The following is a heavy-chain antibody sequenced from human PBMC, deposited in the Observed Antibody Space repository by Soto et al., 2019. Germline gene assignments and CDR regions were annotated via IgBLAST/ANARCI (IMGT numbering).Heavy chain of an antibody. CDR3: ARESEDLTSNFDY. Sequence: PGGSLRLSCAASGFTFTRYSMNWVRQAPGRGLEWVSSISSTTNYIYYGDSMKGRFTISRDDAKNSLYLEMNSLRAEDTAVYYCARESEDLTSNFDYWGQGTLVTVSS. CDR2: ISSTTNYI. J-gene: IGHJ4*02. CDR1: GFTFTRYS. V-gene: IGHV3-21*06.